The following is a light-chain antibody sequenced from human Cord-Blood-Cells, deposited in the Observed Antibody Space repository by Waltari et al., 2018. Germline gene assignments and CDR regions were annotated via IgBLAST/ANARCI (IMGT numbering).Light chain of an antibody. V-gene: IGLV2-23*01. CDR1: SSDVGSYNL. CDR3: CSYAGSSTLV. J-gene: IGLJ3*02. Sequence: QSALTQPASVPGSPGQSITISCTGTSSDVGSYNLVSWYQPPPGKAPKLMIYEGSKRPSGVSNLLSGSKSGNTASLTISGLQAEDEADYYCCSYAGSSTLVFGGGTKLTVL. CDR2: EGS.